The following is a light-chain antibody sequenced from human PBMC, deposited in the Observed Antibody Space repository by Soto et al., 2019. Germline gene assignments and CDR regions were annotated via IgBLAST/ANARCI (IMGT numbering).Light chain of an antibody. J-gene: IGKJ1*01. CDR2: KAS. CDR3: QQYNSYSRWT. CDR1: QSISSW. V-gene: IGKV1-5*03. Sequence: DIQMTQSPSTLSASVGDRVTITCRASQSISSWLAWYQQKPGKAPKLLIYKASSLESGVPSRFSGSGSGTEFTLTICSLQPDDFATYYCQQYNSYSRWTFGQGTKVEIK.